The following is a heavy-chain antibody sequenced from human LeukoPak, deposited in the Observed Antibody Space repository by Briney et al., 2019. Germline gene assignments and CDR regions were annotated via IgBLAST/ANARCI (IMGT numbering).Heavy chain of an antibody. J-gene: IGHJ5*02. D-gene: IGHD3-10*01. CDR1: GGSVNSDY. CDR3: ARAPRENWFDP. V-gene: IGHV4-59*08. Sequence: SETLSLTCTVSGGSVNSDYWSWIRRPPGKGLEWIGYIYYSGSTYYNPSLKSRVTISVDTSKNQFSLKLSSVTAADTAVYYCARAPRENWFDPWGQGTLVTVSS. CDR2: IYYSGST.